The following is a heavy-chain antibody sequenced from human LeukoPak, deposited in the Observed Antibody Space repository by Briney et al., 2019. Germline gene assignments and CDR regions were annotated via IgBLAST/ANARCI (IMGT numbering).Heavy chain of an antibody. CDR3: ARANPSTVDYYYYYMDV. V-gene: IGHV4-4*07. D-gene: IGHD4-23*01. Sequence: PSETLSLTCTVSGGSISSYYWSWIRQPAGKGLEWIGRIYTSGSTNYNPSLKSRVTMSVDTSKNQFSLKLSSVTAADTAVYYCARANPSTVDYYYYYMDVWGNGTTVTVSS. CDR1: GGSISSYY. J-gene: IGHJ6*03. CDR2: IYTSGST.